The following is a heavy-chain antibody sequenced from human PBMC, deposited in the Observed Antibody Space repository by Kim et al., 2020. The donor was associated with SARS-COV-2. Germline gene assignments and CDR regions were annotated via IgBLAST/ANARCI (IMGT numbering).Heavy chain of an antibody. V-gene: IGHV3-21*01. CDR3: ARDFSGYCSSTSCYGAFDY. CDR2: ISRSSSYI. D-gene: IGHD2-2*01. CDR1: GFTFSSYS. J-gene: IGHJ4*02. Sequence: GGSLRLSCAASGFTFSSYSMNWVRQAPGKGLEWVSSISRSSSYIYYADSVKGRFTISRDNAKNSLYLQMNSLRAEDTAVYYCARDFSGYCSSTSCYGAFDYWGQGTLVTVSS.